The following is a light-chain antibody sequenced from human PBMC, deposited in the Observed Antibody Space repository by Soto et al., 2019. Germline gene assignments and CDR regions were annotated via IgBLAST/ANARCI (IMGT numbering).Light chain of an antibody. V-gene: IGLV1-51*01. CDR1: NSNIGNNY. J-gene: IGLJ3*02. Sequence: QSVLTQPPSVSATPGQKVTISCSGSNSNIGNNYVSWYQHLPGTAPKLLIYDINKRPSGSPARFSGSKSGTSATLGISGLQTGDEAVYYCATWDSSLSVVVFGGGTKLTVL. CDR2: DIN. CDR3: ATWDSSLSVVV.